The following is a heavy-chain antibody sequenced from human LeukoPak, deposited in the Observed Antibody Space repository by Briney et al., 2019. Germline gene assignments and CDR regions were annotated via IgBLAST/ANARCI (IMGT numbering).Heavy chain of an antibody. CDR1: GGSISSYY. Sequence: PSETLSLTCTVSGGSISSYYWSWIRQPPGTGLERIGYIYYSGSTNYNPSLKSRVTISVVTSKNQFSLKLSSVIAADTAVYYCARGDAVAGFDYWGQGTLVTVSS. CDR3: ARGDAVAGFDY. J-gene: IGHJ4*02. D-gene: IGHD6-19*01. CDR2: IYYSGST. V-gene: IGHV4-59*01.